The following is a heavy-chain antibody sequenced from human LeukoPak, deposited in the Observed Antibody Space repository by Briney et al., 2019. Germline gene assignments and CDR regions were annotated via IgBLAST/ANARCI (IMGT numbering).Heavy chain of an antibody. CDR2: ITWDGRAT. J-gene: IGHJ4*02. CDR1: GFTFSDYA. D-gene: IGHD2-2*01. CDR3: AREYCSNSRGQGFFDY. Sequence: GGSLRLSCAASGFTFSDYAMHWVRLAPGKGLEWVSGITWDGRATGYEDSVKGRFTISRDSAKKSLYLQMNSLRTEDTAFYYCAREYCSNSRGQGFFDYWGQGTLVTVSS. V-gene: IGHV3-9*01.